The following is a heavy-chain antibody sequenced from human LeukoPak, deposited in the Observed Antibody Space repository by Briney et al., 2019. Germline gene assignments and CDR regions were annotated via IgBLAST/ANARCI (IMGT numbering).Heavy chain of an antibody. V-gene: IGHV1-69*04. D-gene: IGHD3-9*01. J-gene: IGHJ4*02. Sequence: GASVKVSCKASGGTFSSYAISWVRQAPGQGLEWMGRIIPILGIANYAQKFQGRVTITADKSTSTAYMELSSLRSEDTAVYYYARDAPPDMGDYWGQGTLVTVSS. CDR1: GGTFSSYA. CDR2: IIPILGIA. CDR3: ARDAPPDMGDY.